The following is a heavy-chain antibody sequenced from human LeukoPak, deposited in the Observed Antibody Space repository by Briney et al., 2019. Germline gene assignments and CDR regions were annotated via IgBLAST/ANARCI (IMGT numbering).Heavy chain of an antibody. CDR1: GGAFSSYN. D-gene: IGHD6-6*01. CDR2: ISYSGST. J-gene: IGHJ6*02. V-gene: IGHV4-59*01. Sequence: SETLSLTCTVSGGAFSSYNWGWIPQPPGKGLDWIGYISYSGSTNYNPSLKSLLTISVDTSKNQFSLKLSSVTAADTAVYYCARIRYSSLLYYYVMDVWGQGTTVTVSS. CDR3: ARIRYSSLLYYYVMDV.